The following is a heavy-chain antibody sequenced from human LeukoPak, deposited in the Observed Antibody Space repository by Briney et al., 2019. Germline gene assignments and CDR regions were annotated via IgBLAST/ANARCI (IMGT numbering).Heavy chain of an antibody. CDR1: GGSISSYY. CDR3: ARDTDSSGYYFTFDY. Sequence: SETPSLTCTVSGGSISSYYWSWIRQPAGKGLEWIGRIYTSGSTNYNPSLKSRVTMSVDTSKNQFSLKLSSVTAADTAVYYCARDTDSSGYYFTFDYWGQGTLVTVSS. V-gene: IGHV4-4*07. CDR2: IYTSGST. D-gene: IGHD3-22*01. J-gene: IGHJ4*02.